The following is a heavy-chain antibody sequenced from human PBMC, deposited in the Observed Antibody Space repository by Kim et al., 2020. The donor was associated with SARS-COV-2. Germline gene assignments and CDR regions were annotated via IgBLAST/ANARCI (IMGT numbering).Heavy chain of an antibody. CDR2: ISWNSGSI. Sequence: GGSLRLSCAASGFTFGDYAMHWVRQAPGKGLEWVSGISWNSGSIGYADSVKGRFTISRDNAKNSLYLQMNSLRAEDTALYYCAKGIAYYYYYGMDVWGQGTTVTVSS. CDR1: GFTFGDYA. D-gene: IGHD3-3*02. V-gene: IGHV3-9*01. J-gene: IGHJ6*02. CDR3: AKGIAYYYYYGMDV.